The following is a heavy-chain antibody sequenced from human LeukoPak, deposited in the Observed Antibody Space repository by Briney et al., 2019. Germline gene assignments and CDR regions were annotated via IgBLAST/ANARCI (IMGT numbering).Heavy chain of an antibody. J-gene: IGHJ6*03. CDR3: ARDRGYSSRWNFGKDYYMDV. V-gene: IGHV3-33*01. Sequence: GGSLRLSCSASGFTFSTYGMNWVRQAPGKGLEWVAVIWYDGSHANYADAVKGRFTISRDNSKNTLYLQMNSPRVEDTAVYYCARDRGYSSRWNFGKDYYMDVWGKGTTVTVSS. D-gene: IGHD6-13*01. CDR2: IWYDGSHA. CDR1: GFTFSTYG.